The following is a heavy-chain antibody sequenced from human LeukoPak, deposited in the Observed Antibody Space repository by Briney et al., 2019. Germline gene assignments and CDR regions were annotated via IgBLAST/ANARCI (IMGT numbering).Heavy chain of an antibody. D-gene: IGHD3-22*01. CDR3: AKWSGYDSSGHDY. J-gene: IGHJ4*02. CDR2: ISGSGGST. V-gene: IGHV3-23*01. Sequence: GGSLRLSCAASGFTFSSYGMSWVRQAPGKGLEWVSAISGSGGSTYYADSVKGRFTLSRDNSKNTLYLQMNSLRAEDTAVYYCAKWSGYDSSGHDYWGQGTLVTVSS. CDR1: GFTFSSYG.